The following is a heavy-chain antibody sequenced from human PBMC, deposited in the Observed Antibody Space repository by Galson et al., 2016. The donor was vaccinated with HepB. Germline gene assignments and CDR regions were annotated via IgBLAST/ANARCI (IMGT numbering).Heavy chain of an antibody. V-gene: IGHV5-51*01. CDR1: GDSFTSYW. Sequence: QSGAEVKKPGESLKISCKGSGDSFTSYWIGWVRQMPGKGLEWMGTIYLGDSDTRYSPSFQGQVTISADKSISTAYLQWSSLKASDTATYYCARRVRLSWFFDLWGRGTLVTVSS. CDR2: IYLGDSDT. D-gene: IGHD3-16*02. J-gene: IGHJ2*01. CDR3: ARRVRLSWFFDL.